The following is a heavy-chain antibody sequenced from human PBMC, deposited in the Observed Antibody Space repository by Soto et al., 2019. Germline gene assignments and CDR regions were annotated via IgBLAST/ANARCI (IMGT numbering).Heavy chain of an antibody. CDR1: GGTFIGYY. V-gene: IGHV4-34*01. D-gene: IGHD2-2*01. J-gene: IGHJ4*02. Sequence: SETLCLTCAVSGGTFIGYYWSWIRQPPGKGLEWIGEINHGGSTNYNPSLKSRVTISVDTSKNQFSLKLSSVTAADTAVYYCARAVPYCSSTSCYVDYWGQGTLVTVSS. CDR2: INHGGST. CDR3: ARAVPYCSSTSCYVDY.